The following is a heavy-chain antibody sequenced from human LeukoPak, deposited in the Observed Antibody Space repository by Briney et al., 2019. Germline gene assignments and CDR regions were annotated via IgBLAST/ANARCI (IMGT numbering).Heavy chain of an antibody. CDR3: ARQRIYYYDSSGYLLDY. D-gene: IGHD3-22*01. CDR2: IYPGDSDT. V-gene: IGHV5-51*01. CDR1: GYSFTSYW. Sequence: GESLKISCKGSGYSFTSYWIGWVRRMPGKGLEWMGIIYPGDSDTRYSPSFQGQVTISADKSISTAYLQWSSLKASDTAMYYCARQRIYYYDSSGYLLDYWGQGTLVTVSS. J-gene: IGHJ4*02.